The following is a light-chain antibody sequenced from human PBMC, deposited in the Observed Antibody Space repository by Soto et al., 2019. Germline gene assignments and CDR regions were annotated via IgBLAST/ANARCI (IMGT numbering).Light chain of an antibody. CDR3: SSYTSSSTLVV. V-gene: IGLV2-14*01. J-gene: IGLJ2*01. CDR1: ISDFVVYNY. CDR2: GVS. Sequence: QSVLTQPASVSGSPGQSITISCTGTISDFVVYNYVSWYQQHPGKAPKLMIYGVSNRPSGVSNRFSGSKSGNTASLTISGLQAEDEADYYCSSYTSSSTLVVFGGGTKLTVL.